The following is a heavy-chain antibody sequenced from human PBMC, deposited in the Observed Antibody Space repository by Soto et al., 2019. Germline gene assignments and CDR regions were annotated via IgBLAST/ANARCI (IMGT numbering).Heavy chain of an antibody. D-gene: IGHD2-15*01. V-gene: IGHV1-2*04. CDR3: ARAIGYCSGGSCPHTYYYMDV. J-gene: IGHJ6*02. Sequence: ASVKVSCKVSGYTLTELSMHWVRQAPGKGLEWMGGINPKSGGTNYAQKFQGWVTMTRDTSISTAYMELSRLTSDDTAVYYCARAIGYCSGGSCPHTYYYMDVWGQGTTVTV. CDR2: INPKSGGT. CDR1: GYTLTELS.